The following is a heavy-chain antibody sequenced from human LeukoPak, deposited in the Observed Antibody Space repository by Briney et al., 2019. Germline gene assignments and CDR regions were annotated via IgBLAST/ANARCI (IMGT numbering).Heavy chain of an antibody. D-gene: IGHD2-2*01. V-gene: IGHV3-33*06. CDR3: AKDGAASGKYQLLSSFDY. CDR2: IWYDGSNK. J-gene: IGHJ4*02. CDR1: GFTFSSYG. Sequence: GGSPRLSCAASGFTFSSYGMHWVRQAPGKGLEWVAVIWYDGSNKYYADSVKGRFTISRDNSKNTLYLQMNSLRAEDTAVYYCAKDGAASGKYQLLSSFDYWGQGTLVTVSS.